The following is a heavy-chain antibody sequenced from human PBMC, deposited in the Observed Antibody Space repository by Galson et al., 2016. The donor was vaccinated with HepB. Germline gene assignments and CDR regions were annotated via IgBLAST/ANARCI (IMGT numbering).Heavy chain of an antibody. CDR1: GFTNDY. CDR2: INPNGDTT. V-gene: IGHV1-46*01. J-gene: IGHJ4*02. Sequence: SVKVSCKASGFTNDYIHWVRQAPGQGPEWMGIINPNGDTTTYAQKFQGRVSMTRDTSTSTVYMELSSLRSEDTAVYYCARGGGIEEWLPLDSWGQGTLVTVSS. D-gene: IGHD6-13*01. CDR3: ARGGGIEEWLPLDS.